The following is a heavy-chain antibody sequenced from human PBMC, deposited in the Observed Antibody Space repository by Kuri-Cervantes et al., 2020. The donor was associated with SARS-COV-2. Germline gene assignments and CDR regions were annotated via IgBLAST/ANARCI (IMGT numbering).Heavy chain of an antibody. CDR1: GGPFSAYY. J-gene: IGHJ4*02. D-gene: IGHD3-16*01. V-gene: IGHV4-34*01. CDR2: INHSGST. Sequence: GSLRLSCAVYGGPFSAYYWSWIRQPPGKGLEWIGEINHSGSTNYNPSLKSRVTISVDTSKHQLSLKLSSVTAADTAVYYCAGSPGGVFDCWGQGTLVTVSS. CDR3: AGSPGGVFDC.